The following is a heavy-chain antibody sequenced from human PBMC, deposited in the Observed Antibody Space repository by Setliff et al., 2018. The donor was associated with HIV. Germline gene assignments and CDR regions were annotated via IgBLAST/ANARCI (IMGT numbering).Heavy chain of an antibody. Sequence: SETLSLTCAVYGGSFSGYYWSWIRLPPGKGLEWIGEINDNGSTNYNPSLKSRVTISVDTSKNQFSLKLSSVTAADTAVYYCARVRGRYYYHYAMDVWGQGTTVTVS. V-gene: IGHV4-34*01. CDR3: ARVRGRYYYHYAMDV. CDR1: GGSFSGYY. CDR2: INDNGST. D-gene: IGHD3-10*01. J-gene: IGHJ6*02.